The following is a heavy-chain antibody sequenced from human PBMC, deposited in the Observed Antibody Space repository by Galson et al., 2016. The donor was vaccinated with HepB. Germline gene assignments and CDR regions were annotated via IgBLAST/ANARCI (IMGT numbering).Heavy chain of an antibody. Sequence: SLRLSCAASGFTFSSYSMNWVRQAPGKGLEWVSYIRSSSSTIYYADSVKGRFTISRDNAKNSLYLQMNSLRDEDTAVYYCARDRVSGDFWCGYYTGIGMDVWGQGTTVTVSS. CDR3: ARDRVSGDFWCGYYTGIGMDV. CDR1: GFTFSSYS. J-gene: IGHJ6*02. CDR2: IRSSSSTI. D-gene: IGHD3-3*01. V-gene: IGHV3-48*02.